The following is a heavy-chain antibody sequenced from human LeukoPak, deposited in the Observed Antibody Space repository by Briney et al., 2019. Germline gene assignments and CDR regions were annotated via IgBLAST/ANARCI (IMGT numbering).Heavy chain of an antibody. Sequence: GGSLRLSCAASGFTFSSYAMSWARQAPGKGLEWVSAISGSGGSTYYADSVKGRFTISRDNSKNTLYLQMNSLRAEDTAVYYCAKGEDSSGYSPPLFQHWGQGTLVTVSS. V-gene: IGHV3-23*01. J-gene: IGHJ1*01. CDR2: ISGSGGST. CDR1: GFTFSSYA. D-gene: IGHD3-22*01. CDR3: AKGEDSSGYSPPLFQH.